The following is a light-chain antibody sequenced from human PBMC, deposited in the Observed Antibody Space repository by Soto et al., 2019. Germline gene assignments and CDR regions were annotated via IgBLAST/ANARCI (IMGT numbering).Light chain of an antibody. V-gene: IGKV3-11*01. J-gene: IGKJ4*01. Sequence: EIVLTQSPATLSLSPGERATLSCRASQSVSSYLAWYQQKPGQAPRLLIYDASNRATGIPARFSGSGSGTDFTLTISSLEPEDFAVYYCQQRSNWPPLPPTFGGGTKVEIK. CDR1: QSVSSY. CDR3: QQRSNWPPLPPT. CDR2: DAS.